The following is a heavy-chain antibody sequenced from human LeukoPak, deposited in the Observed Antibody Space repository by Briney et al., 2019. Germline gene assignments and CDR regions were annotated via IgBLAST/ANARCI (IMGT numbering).Heavy chain of an antibody. CDR3: AKVGVVVIREGAFDI. CDR1: GFTFDDYA. J-gene: IGHJ3*02. D-gene: IGHD3-22*01. CDR2: ISWNSGSI. Sequence: GRSLRLSCAASGFTFDDYAMHWIRQAPGKGLEWVSGISWNSGSIGYADSVKGRFTISRDNAKNSLYLQMNSLRAEDTALYYCAKVGVVVIREGAFDIWGQGTMVTVSS. V-gene: IGHV3-9*01.